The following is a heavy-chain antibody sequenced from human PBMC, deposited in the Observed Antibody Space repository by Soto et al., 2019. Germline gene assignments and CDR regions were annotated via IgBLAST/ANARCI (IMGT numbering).Heavy chain of an antibody. V-gene: IGHV1-69*13. CDR2: IIPIFGTA. CDR1: GGTFSSYA. J-gene: IGHJ4*02. Sequence: SSVKFSCKASGGTFSSYAISWVRQAPGQGLEWMGGIIPIFGTANYAQKFQGRVKITADESTSTAYMELSSLRSEETAVYYCARDNWNSRSTSFDYWGQGTLVTVSS. D-gene: IGHD1-7*01. CDR3: ARDNWNSRSTSFDY.